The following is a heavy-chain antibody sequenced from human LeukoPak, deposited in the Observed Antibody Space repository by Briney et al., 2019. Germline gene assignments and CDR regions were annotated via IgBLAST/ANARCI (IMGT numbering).Heavy chain of an antibody. CDR2: IYYSGST. D-gene: IGHD3-22*01. V-gene: IGHV4-59*01. J-gene: IGHJ4*02. CDR1: GGSFSGYY. CDR3: ARLSRSSGSPPDY. Sequence: SETLSLTCAVYGGSFSGYYWSWIRQPPGKGLEWIGYIYYSGSTNYNPSLKSRVTISVDTSKNQFSLKLSSVTAADTAVYYCARLSRSSGSPPDYWGQGTLVTVSS.